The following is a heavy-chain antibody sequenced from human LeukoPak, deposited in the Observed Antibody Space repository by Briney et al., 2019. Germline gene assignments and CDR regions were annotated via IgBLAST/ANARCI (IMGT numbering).Heavy chain of an antibody. D-gene: IGHD3-3*01. Sequence: GGSPRLSCAASGFTFSSYAMSWVRQAPGKGLEWVSAISGSGGSTYYADSVKGRFTISRDNSKNTLYLQMNSLRAEDTAVYYCAKALVRGVVILPWDYWGQGTLVTVSS. CDR3: AKALVRGVVILPWDY. CDR2: ISGSGGST. J-gene: IGHJ4*02. CDR1: GFTFSSYA. V-gene: IGHV3-23*01.